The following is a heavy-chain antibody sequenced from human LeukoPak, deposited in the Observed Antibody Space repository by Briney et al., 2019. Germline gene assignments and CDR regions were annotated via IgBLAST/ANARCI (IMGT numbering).Heavy chain of an antibody. V-gene: IGHV4-39*01. J-gene: IGHJ4*02. CDR3: ARLILSSWYGYYFDY. D-gene: IGHD6-13*01. CDR2: IYYSGST. CDR1: GGSISSSSYY. Sequence: PSETLSLTCTVSGGSISSSSYYWGWFRQPPGKGLEWIGSIYYSGSTYYNPSLKSRVTISVDTSKNQFSLKLSSVTAADTAVYYCARLILSSWYGYYFDYWGQGTLVTVSS.